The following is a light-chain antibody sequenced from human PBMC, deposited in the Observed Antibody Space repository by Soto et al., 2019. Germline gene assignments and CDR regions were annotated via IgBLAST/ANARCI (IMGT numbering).Light chain of an antibody. CDR1: ESVSSNY. CDR2: RAS. Sequence: EIVLTQSPGTLSLSPGERATLSCRASESVSSNYLAWYQQKPGQAPRLLIYRASSRATGIPDRFSGSGSGTDFTLTISRLEPEDFAVYYCQQHGGSPPYTFGQGTKLEIK. V-gene: IGKV3-20*01. CDR3: QQHGGSPPYT. J-gene: IGKJ2*01.